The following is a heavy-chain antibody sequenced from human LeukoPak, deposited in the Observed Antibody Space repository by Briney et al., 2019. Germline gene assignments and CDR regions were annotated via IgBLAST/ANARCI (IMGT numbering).Heavy chain of an antibody. D-gene: IGHD4-17*01. J-gene: IGHJ4*02. CDR1: GGSISSSGYY. Sequence: PSETLSLTCTVSGGSISSSGYYWGGIRQPPGKGLEWIGGILYSGSTYYNPSLKSRVTISIDTSKNQFSLMLTSATAADTAVYYCARSNNDGDHVFDYWGQGTLVTVSS. CDR2: ILYSGST. V-gene: IGHV4-39*01. CDR3: ARSNNDGDHVFDY.